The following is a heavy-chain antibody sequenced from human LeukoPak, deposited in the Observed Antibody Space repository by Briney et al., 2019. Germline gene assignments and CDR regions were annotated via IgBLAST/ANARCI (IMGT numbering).Heavy chain of an antibody. CDR2: IIPIFGTA. Sequence: GASVKVSCKASGYTFTSYGISWVRQAPGQGLEWMGGIIPIFGTANYAQKFQGRVTMTTDTSTSTAYMELRSLRSDDAAVYYCARAGWGQQLGPRFYGIDPWGQGTLVTVSS. J-gene: IGHJ5*02. CDR1: GYTFTSYG. V-gene: IGHV1-18*01. CDR3: ARAGWGQQLGPRFYGIDP. D-gene: IGHD6-13*01.